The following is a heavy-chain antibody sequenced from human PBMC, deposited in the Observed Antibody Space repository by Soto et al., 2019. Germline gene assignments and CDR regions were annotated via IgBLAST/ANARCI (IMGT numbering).Heavy chain of an antibody. Sequence: PGESLKISCKGSGYSFTSYWIGWVRQMPGKGLEWMGIIYPGDSDTRYSPSFQGQVTISADKSISTAYLQWSSLKASDTAMYYCARAPLGYCSGGSCYFDAFDIWGQGTMVTVPS. V-gene: IGHV5-51*01. CDR1: GYSFTSYW. CDR3: ARAPLGYCSGGSCYFDAFDI. J-gene: IGHJ3*02. D-gene: IGHD2-15*01. CDR2: IYPGDSDT.